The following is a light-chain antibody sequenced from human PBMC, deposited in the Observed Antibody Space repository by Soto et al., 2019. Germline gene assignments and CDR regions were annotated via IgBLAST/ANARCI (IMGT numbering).Light chain of an antibody. V-gene: IGKV1-5*03. CDR1: QSISTW. J-gene: IGKJ2*01. CDR3: QHYNYWPYT. Sequence: DIQMTQSPSTLSASVGDIVTITCRASQSISTWVAWYQQKPGKAPKLLIYKTSSLESGVPSRFRGSGSGTEFTLTISSLQSEDFAAYYCQHYNYWPYTFGQGTKVDIK. CDR2: KTS.